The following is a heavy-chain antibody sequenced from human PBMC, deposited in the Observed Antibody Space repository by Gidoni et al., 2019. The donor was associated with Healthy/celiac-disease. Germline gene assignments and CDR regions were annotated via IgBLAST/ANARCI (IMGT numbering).Heavy chain of an antibody. V-gene: IGHV4-39*01. Sequence: QLQLQESGPGLVKPSETLSLTCTVSGGSISSSSYYWAWIRQPPGKGLEWIGSIYYSGSTYYNPSLKSRVTISVDTSKNQFSLKLSSVTAADTAVYYCARHGSAYYYYYYMDVWGKGTTVTVSS. CDR3: ARHGSAYYYYYYMDV. CDR1: GGSISSSSYY. D-gene: IGHD5-12*01. J-gene: IGHJ6*03. CDR2: IYYSGST.